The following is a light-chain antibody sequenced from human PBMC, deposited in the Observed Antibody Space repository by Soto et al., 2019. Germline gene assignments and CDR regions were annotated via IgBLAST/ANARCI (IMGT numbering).Light chain of an antibody. Sequence: EVVMTQSPATLSVSPGERAPLSCRASQSVTSYLAWYQQKPGQAPRLLIYGASSRATGIPDRFSGSGSGTDFTLTISRLEPEDFAVYYCQQYGSSPKTFGQGTKVDIK. CDR1: QSVTSY. CDR3: QQYGSSPKT. V-gene: IGKV3-20*01. J-gene: IGKJ1*01. CDR2: GAS.